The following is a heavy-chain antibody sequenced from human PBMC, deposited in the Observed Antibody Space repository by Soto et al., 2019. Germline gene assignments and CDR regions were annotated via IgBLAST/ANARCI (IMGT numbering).Heavy chain of an antibody. Sequence: QVQLVQSGAEGKKPGSSVKVSCKASGGTFSSYAISWVRQAPGQGLEWMGGIIPVFGTANYAQKFQGRVTITADESTSTAYMELSSLRSEDTAVYYCARDKTPIAVAGNRLDYWGQGTLVTVSS. CDR1: GGTFSSYA. CDR3: ARDKTPIAVAGNRLDY. CDR2: IIPVFGTA. V-gene: IGHV1-69*01. J-gene: IGHJ4*02. D-gene: IGHD6-19*01.